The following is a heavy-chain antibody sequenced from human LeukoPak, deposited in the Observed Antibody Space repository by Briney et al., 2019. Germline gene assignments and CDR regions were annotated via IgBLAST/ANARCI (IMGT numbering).Heavy chain of an antibody. CDR1: GFTFSSYG. V-gene: IGHV3-30*18. Sequence: PGRSLRLSCAASGFTFSSYGMHWVRQAPGKGLEWVAVISYDGSNKYYADSVKGRFTISRDNSKNTLYLQMNSLRAEDTAVYYCAKDQGTESSYYYGMDVWGKGTTVTVSS. CDR3: AKDQGTESSYYYGMDV. J-gene: IGHJ6*04. CDR2: ISYDGSNK. D-gene: IGHD1-7*01.